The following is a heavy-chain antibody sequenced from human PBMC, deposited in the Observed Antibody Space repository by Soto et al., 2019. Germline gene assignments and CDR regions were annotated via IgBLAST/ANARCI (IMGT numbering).Heavy chain of an antibody. V-gene: IGHV3-23*01. Sequence: GGSLRLSCAASGFTFSSYAMSWVRQAPGKGLEWVSAISGSGGSTYYADSVKGRFTISRDNSKNTLYLQMNSLRAEDTAVYYCAKASLSLDYYDSSGCYPDFDYWGQGTLVTVSS. J-gene: IGHJ4*02. D-gene: IGHD3-22*01. CDR3: AKASLSLDYYDSSGCYPDFDY. CDR1: GFTFSSYA. CDR2: ISGSGGST.